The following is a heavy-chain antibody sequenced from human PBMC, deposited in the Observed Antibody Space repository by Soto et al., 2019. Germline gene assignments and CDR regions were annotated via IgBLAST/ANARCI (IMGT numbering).Heavy chain of an antibody. D-gene: IGHD6-19*01. CDR1: GYTFTSYY. Sequence: QVQLVQSGAEVKKPGASVKVSCKASGYTFTSYYMHWVRQAPGQGLEWMGIINPSGGSTSYAQKFQGRVTMTRDTSTSTVYMELSSLRSEDTAVYYCARGHSGWYEVRTNFDYGGQGTLVTVSS. J-gene: IGHJ4*02. CDR2: INPSGGST. V-gene: IGHV1-46*03. CDR3: ARGHSGWYEVRTNFDY.